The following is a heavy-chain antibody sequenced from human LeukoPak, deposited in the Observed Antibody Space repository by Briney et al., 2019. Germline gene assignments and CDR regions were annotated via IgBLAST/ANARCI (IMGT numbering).Heavy chain of an antibody. Sequence: GGSLRLSCAASGFTFSNYSMNWVRQAPGKGLEWVSSISSRSSYIYYADSVRGRFTISRDNSKNTPSLQMNSLRADDTAIYYCAKGPLSGTFDYWGQGTLVTVSS. CDR1: GFTFSNYS. CDR2: ISSRSSYI. J-gene: IGHJ4*02. CDR3: AKGPLSGTFDY. V-gene: IGHV3-21*04. D-gene: IGHD3-3*01.